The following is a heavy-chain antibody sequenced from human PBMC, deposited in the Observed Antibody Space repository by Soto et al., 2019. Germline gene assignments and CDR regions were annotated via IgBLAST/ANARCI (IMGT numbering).Heavy chain of an antibody. CDR2: INHTGGT. D-gene: IGHD3-3*01. J-gene: IGHJ5*02. V-gene: IGHV4-34*01. Sequence: PSETLSLTCAVYGGSVNGYYWNWIRQPPGKGLEWIGEINHTGGTHYNPSLKSRVTMSVDTSKNQFSLRLSSVTAADTAIYYCATRITVFGLLIPQFDPWGHGTLVPVSS. CDR3: ATRITVFGLLIPQFDP. CDR1: GGSVNGYY.